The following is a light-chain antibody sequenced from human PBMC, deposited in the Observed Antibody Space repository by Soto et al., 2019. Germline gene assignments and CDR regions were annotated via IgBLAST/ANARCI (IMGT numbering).Light chain of an antibody. CDR2: GAS. V-gene: IGKV3-15*01. CDR1: QSVTSN. Sequence: EIVMTQSPATLSVSPGERATLSCRASQSVTSNLAWYQQKPGQAPRLLIYGASTRATGIPARFSGSGSGTEFTLTISSLQSEDFAVYYCQQYDNWPRRGFGGGTKVEIK. J-gene: IGKJ4*01. CDR3: QQYDNWPRRG.